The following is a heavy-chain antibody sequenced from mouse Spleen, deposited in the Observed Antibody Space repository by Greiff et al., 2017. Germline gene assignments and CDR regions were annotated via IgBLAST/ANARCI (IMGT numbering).Heavy chain of an antibody. D-gene: IGHD2-4*01. CDR3: ARMSTKHFDV. V-gene: IGHV1-50*01. CDR2: IDPSDSYT. Sequence: VQLQQPGAELVKPGASVKLSCKASGYTFTSYWMQWVKQRPGQGLEWIGEIDPSDSYTNYNQKFKGKATLTVDTSSSTAYMQLSSLTSEDSAVYYCARMSTKHFDVWGAGTTVTVSS. J-gene: IGHJ1*01. CDR1: GYTFTSYW.